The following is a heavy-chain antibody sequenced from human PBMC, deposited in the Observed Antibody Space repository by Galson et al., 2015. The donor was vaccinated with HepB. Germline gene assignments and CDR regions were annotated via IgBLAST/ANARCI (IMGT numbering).Heavy chain of an antibody. CDR2: ISSSSSYI. CDR3: ARVGSVVPAAIDAGWFDP. Sequence: SLRLSCAASGFTFSSYSMNWVRQAPGKGLEWVSSISSSSSYIYYADSVKGRFTISRDNAKNSLYLQMNSLRAEDTAVYYCARVGSVVPAAIDAGWFDPCGQGTLVTVSS. V-gene: IGHV3-21*01. J-gene: IGHJ5*02. D-gene: IGHD2-2*01. CDR1: GFTFSSYS.